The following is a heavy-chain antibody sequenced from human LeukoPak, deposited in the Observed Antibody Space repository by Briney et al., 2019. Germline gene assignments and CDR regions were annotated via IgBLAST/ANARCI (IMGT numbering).Heavy chain of an antibody. Sequence: PGGSLRLSCAASGFTFSSYSMNWVRQAPGKGLEWVSYISSSSSTIYYADSVKGRFTISRDNAKNSLYLQMNSLRAEDTAVYYCARALVNTAMRGWGQGTLVTVSS. V-gene: IGHV3-48*01. D-gene: IGHD5-18*01. CDR2: ISSSSSTI. J-gene: IGHJ4*02. CDR3: ARALVNTAMRG. CDR1: GFTFSSYS.